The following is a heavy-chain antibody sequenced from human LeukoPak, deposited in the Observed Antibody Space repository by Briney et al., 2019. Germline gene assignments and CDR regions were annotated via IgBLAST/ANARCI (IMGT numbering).Heavy chain of an antibody. V-gene: IGHV4-59*01. CDR3: ARYLRDSGTYVFDY. CDR1: GASISSYY. D-gene: IGHD3-16*01. J-gene: IGHJ4*02. Sequence: PSETLSLTCTVSGASISSYYRSWMRQSPGRGLEWLGYVHYSAGTNYNPSLSSRVTMSIDTSRSQFSLRLSSLTAVDTAVYYCARYLRDSGTYVFDYWGQGTLVTVSS. CDR2: VHYSAGT.